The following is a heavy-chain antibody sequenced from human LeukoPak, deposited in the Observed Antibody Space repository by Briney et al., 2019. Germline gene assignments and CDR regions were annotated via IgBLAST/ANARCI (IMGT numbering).Heavy chain of an antibody. CDR2: FDPEDGET. J-gene: IGHJ4*02. D-gene: IGHD1-26*01. V-gene: IGHV1-24*01. Sequence: ASVKVSCKVSGYTLTELSMHWVRQAPGKGLEWMGGFDPEDGETIYAQKFQGRVTMTRNTSISTAYMELSSLRSEDTAVYYCARGQRGWEPDYWGQGTLVTVSS. CDR3: ARGQRGWEPDY. CDR1: GYTLTELS.